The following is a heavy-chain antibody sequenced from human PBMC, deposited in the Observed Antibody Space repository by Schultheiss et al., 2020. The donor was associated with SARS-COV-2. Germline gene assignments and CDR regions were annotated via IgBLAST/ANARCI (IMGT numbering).Heavy chain of an antibody. V-gene: IGHV4-34*01. Sequence: SETLSLTCTVSGGSISNYYWIWIRQPPGKGLEWIGEINHSGSTNYNPSLKSRVTISVDTSKNQFSLKLSSVTAADTAVYYCARVLGGIAAAGTAFDIWGQGTMVTVSS. CDR2: INHSGST. D-gene: IGHD6-13*01. J-gene: IGHJ3*02. CDR1: GGSISNYY. CDR3: ARVLGGIAAAGTAFDI.